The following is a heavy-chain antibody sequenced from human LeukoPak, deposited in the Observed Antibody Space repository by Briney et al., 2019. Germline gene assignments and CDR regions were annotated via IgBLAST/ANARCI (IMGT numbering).Heavy chain of an antibody. D-gene: IGHD4-17*01. CDR3: ATRDPHFGDYVEDY. J-gene: IGHJ4*02. CDR2: FDPEDGET. V-gene: IGHV1-24*01. Sequence: GASVKVSCKVSGYTLSELSMQWVRQAPGKGLEWMGGFDPEDGETIYAQKFQDRATMTEDTSTDTAYMELSSLRSEDTAVYYCATRDPHFGDYVEDYLGQGTGVTVSS. CDR1: GYTLSELS.